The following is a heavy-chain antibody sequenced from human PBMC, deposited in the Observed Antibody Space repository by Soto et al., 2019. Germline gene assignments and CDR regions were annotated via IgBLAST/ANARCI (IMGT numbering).Heavy chain of an antibody. CDR3: VRVYASNTFDH. Sequence: GGSLRLSCAASGFSFISYSMSWVRQAPGKGLEWVSYISNSGSVIHDADSVKGRFTISRDNAKNSLSLQMNSLRDEDTALYYCVRVYASNTFDHWGQGTVVNVSS. CDR1: GFSFISYS. J-gene: IGHJ3*01. D-gene: IGHD2-2*01. V-gene: IGHV3-48*02. CDR2: ISNSGSVI.